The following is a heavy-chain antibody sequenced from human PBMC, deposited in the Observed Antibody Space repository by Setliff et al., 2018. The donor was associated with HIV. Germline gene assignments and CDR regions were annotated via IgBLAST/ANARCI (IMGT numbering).Heavy chain of an antibody. Sequence: SETLSLTCAVFGGSFTDIGGSFTDYYWIWIRQPPGKGLEWIGEINHSGRTYQNPSLKSRVTISVDTSKNQYSLKLSSLTAADTAVYYCARLAASIAARRRFDYWGQGTLVTVSS. CDR1: GGSFTDIGGSFTDYY. CDR3: ARLAASIAARRRFDY. CDR2: INHSGRT. D-gene: IGHD6-6*01. J-gene: IGHJ4*02. V-gene: IGHV4-34*01.